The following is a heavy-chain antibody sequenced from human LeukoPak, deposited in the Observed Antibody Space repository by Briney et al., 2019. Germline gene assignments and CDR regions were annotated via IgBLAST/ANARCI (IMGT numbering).Heavy chain of an antibody. CDR1: GFTFSSYV. V-gene: IGHV3-30*14. Sequence: GGSLRLSCAASGFTFSSYVMHWVRQAPGKGLEWVAIISYDGSNEYYADSVKGRFTISRDNSKNTLHLQMNSLRAEDTAVYYCAKDIRGVIITGWYFDYWGQGTLVTVSS. CDR2: ISYDGSNE. D-gene: IGHD3-10*01. CDR3: AKDIRGVIITGWYFDY. J-gene: IGHJ4*02.